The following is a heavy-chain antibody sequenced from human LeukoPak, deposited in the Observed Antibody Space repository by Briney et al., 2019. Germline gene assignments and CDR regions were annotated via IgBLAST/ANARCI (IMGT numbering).Heavy chain of an antibody. Sequence: PSETLSLTCTVSGDSISTSNSYWGWIRQPPGKGLEWIGSIYYSGSTYYNPSLKSRVTISVDTSKNQFSLKLSSVTAADTAVYYCARGIRGSGIFYWGQGTLVTVSS. J-gene: IGHJ4*02. CDR3: ARGIRGSGIFY. CDR2: IYYSGST. V-gene: IGHV4-39*01. CDR1: GDSISTSNSY. D-gene: IGHD3-10*01.